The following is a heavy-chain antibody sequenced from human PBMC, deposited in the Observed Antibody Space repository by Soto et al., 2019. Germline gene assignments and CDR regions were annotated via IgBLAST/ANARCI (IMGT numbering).Heavy chain of an antibody. CDR3: ARQSFWSGFSSYGMDV. Sequence: PSETLSLTCAVSGGSITSGQWWSWVRQPPGKGLEWIGEIYHSGSSNYNPSLKSRVTISVDKSKTQFSLRLSSVTAADTAVYYCARQSFWSGFSSYGMDVWGQGTTGTVSS. CDR1: GGSITSGQW. D-gene: IGHD3-3*01. CDR2: IYHSGSS. V-gene: IGHV4-4*02. J-gene: IGHJ6*02.